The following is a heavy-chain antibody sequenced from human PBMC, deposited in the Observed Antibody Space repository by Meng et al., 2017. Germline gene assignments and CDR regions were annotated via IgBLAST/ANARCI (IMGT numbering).Heavy chain of an antibody. V-gene: IGHV4-34*01. CDR3: ARGLRSSSWYGGYFQH. Sequence: QGRLQQWGAGLLKPSWTLSLTCAVYGGSFSGSYWSWIRQPPGKGLEWIGEINHSGSTNYNPSLKSRVTISVDTSKNQFSLKLSSVTAADTAVYYCARGLRSSSWYGGYFQHWGQGTLVTVSS. CDR1: GGSFSGSY. J-gene: IGHJ1*01. D-gene: IGHD6-13*01. CDR2: INHSGST.